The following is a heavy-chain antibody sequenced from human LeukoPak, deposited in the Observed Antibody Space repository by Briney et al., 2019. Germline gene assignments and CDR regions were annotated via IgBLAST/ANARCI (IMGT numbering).Heavy chain of an antibody. CDR2: ISSSSSYI. Sequence: GGSLRLSCAASGFTFSSYSMNWVRQAPGKGLEWVSSISSSSSYIYYADSVKGRFTISRDNAKNSLYLQMNSLRAEDTAVYYCAKSRNRKVAGPLYFDYWGQGTLVTVSS. CDR3: AKSRNRKVAGPLYFDY. D-gene: IGHD6-19*01. CDR1: GFTFSSYS. V-gene: IGHV3-21*01. J-gene: IGHJ4*02.